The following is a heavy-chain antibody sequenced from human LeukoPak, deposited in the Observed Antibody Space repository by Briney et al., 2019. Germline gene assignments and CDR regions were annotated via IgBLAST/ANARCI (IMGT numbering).Heavy chain of an antibody. Sequence: ASVKVSCKASGYTFTNSYIHWVRQAPGQVLEWMGLINPDGGNTNYAQNFQGRVTLTRDTSTSTVYMELSSLRSEDTAVYYCARDSGSVSYYDYWGQGTLVTVSS. CDR3: ARDSGSVSYYDY. D-gene: IGHD3-10*01. CDR1: GYTFTNSY. V-gene: IGHV1-46*01. J-gene: IGHJ4*02. CDR2: INPDGGNT.